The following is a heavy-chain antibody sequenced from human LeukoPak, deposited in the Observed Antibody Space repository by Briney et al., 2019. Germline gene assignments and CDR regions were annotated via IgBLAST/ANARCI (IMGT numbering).Heavy chain of an antibody. CDR3: ARMDGYNLATIDY. V-gene: IGHV3-23*01. CDR2: ISDSGGST. J-gene: IGHJ4*02. Sequence: GGSLRLSCAASRFTFSTYAMSWVRQAPGKGLEWVSTISDSGGSTYYADSVKGRFTISRDNSKNTLYVQMSSLRAEDTAVYYCARMDGYNLATIDYWGQGTLVTVSS. CDR1: RFTFSTYA. D-gene: IGHD5-24*01.